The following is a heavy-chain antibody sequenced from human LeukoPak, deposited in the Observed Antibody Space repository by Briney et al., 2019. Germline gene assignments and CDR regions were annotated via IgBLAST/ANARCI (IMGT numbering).Heavy chain of an antibody. V-gene: IGHV4-4*07. J-gene: IGHJ5*02. CDR1: GGSFSGYY. D-gene: IGHD4-17*01. CDR3: AREFDYEGVDP. Sequence: SETLSLTCAVYGGSFSGYYWSWIRQPAGKELEWIGRIHTTGGTNYNPSLKSRVYISVDTSKNQFSLELSSLTAADTAVYYCAREFDYEGVDPWGQGTLVTVSS. CDR2: IHTTGGT.